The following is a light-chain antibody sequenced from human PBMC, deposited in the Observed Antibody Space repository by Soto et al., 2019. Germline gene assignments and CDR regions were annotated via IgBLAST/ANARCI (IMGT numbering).Light chain of an antibody. Sequence: DIQMTQSPSTLAASVGDRVTITCRASQSISSWLAWYQQKPGTAPNLLIYKASTVQSGVPSRFSGSGSGTEFTLTISSLQPDDSATYYCQQYNDNWTFGQGTKVEIK. CDR2: KAS. CDR1: QSISSW. CDR3: QQYNDNWT. J-gene: IGKJ1*01. V-gene: IGKV1-5*03.